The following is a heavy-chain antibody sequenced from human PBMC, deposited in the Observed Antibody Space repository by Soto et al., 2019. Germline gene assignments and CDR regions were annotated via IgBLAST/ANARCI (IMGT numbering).Heavy chain of an antibody. J-gene: IGHJ4*02. Sequence: GGSLRLSCAAPGFPFFSYSLSWGRPAPGEWLEWVSAISGSGGSTYYADSVKGRFTISRDNSKNTLYLQMNSLRAEDTAVYYCAKIKSSGWYSPHGSDYWGQGTLVTVSS. CDR1: GFPFFSYS. CDR2: ISGSGGST. CDR3: AKIKSSGWYSPHGSDY. D-gene: IGHD6-19*01. V-gene: IGHV3-23*01.